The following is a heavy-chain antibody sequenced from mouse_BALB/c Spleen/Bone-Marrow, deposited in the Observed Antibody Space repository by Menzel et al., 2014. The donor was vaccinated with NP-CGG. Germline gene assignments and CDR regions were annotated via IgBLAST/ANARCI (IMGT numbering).Heavy chain of an antibody. CDR2: ISSGGST. Sequence: EVMLVESGGGLVKPGGSLKLSCAASGFTFSSYAMSWVRQTPEKRLEWVASISSGGSTYYPDSAKGRFTISRDNARNILYLQMSSLRSEDTAMYYCARDDYDDQYYFDYWGQGTTLTVSS. D-gene: IGHD2-4*01. CDR3: ARDDYDDQYYFDY. CDR1: GFTFSSYA. J-gene: IGHJ2*01. V-gene: IGHV5-6-5*01.